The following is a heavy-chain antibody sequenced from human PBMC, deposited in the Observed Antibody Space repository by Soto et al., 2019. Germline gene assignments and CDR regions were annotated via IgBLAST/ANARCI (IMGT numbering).Heavy chain of an antibody. CDR1: GGSISSHY. V-gene: IGHV4-59*11. CDR2: IYYRGST. CDR3: ARDGREASGMDV. Sequence: SETLSLTCTVSGGSISSHYWSWVRQAPGKGLEWIGHIYYRGSTNYNPSLRSRSTISVDASKSQFSLKLNSVTTADTAVYYCARDGREASGMDVWGQGTKVTASS. J-gene: IGHJ6*02. D-gene: IGHD1-26*01.